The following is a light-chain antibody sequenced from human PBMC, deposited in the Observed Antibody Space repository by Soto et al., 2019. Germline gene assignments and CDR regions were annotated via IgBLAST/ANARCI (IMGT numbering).Light chain of an antibody. V-gene: IGLV2-8*01. CDR3: SSYAGSNLWV. CDR2: EVS. CDR1: SSDVGGYNY. J-gene: IGLJ3*02. Sequence: QSVLTQPPSASGSPGQSVTISCTGTSSDVGGYNYVSWYQQHPGKAPTLMIYEVSKRPSGVPDRFSGSKSGNTASLTVSGLQAEDEADYYCSSYAGSNLWVFGGGTKLTVL.